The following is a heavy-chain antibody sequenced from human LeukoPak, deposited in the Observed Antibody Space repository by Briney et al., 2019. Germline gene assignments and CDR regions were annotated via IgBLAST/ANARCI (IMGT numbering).Heavy chain of an antibody. CDR3: ARLMEGYFDY. CDR2: IYSGGST. CDR1: GFTVSSSY. J-gene: IGHJ4*02. D-gene: IGHD3-3*01. Sequence: PGGSLRLSCAASGFTVSSSYMSWVRQAPGKGLEWVSVIYSGGSTYYADSVKGRFTISRDNSKNTLYLQMNSLRAEGTAVYYCARLMEGYFDYWGQGTLVTVSS. V-gene: IGHV3-53*01.